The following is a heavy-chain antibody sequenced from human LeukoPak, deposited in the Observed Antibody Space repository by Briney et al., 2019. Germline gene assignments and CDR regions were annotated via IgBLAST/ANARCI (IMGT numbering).Heavy chain of an antibody. V-gene: IGHV3-53*05. CDR1: GFTVGINF. J-gene: IGHJ4*02. Sequence: PGGSLRLSCAASGFTVGINFMGWVRQAPGKGLDWVSVIYSVSSTYYADSVKGRFTISRDNSKNTLYLQMNSLRAEDTAVYYCAKDHVFGYSSGPYYFDYWGQGTLVTVSS. D-gene: IGHD6-19*01. CDR2: IYSVSST. CDR3: AKDHVFGYSSGPYYFDY.